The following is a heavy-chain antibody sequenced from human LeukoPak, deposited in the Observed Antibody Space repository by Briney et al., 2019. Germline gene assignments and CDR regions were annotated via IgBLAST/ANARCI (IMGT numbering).Heavy chain of an antibody. J-gene: IGHJ3*02. Sequence: GGSLRLSCAASGFTFSSYSMNWVRRAPGKGLEWVSAISGSGGSTYYADSVKGRFTISRDNSKNMLYLQMNSLRAEDTAVYYCAKDEHRYCSSTSCSAFDIWGQGTMVTVSS. CDR3: AKDEHRYCSSTSCSAFDI. CDR1: GFTFSSYS. V-gene: IGHV3-23*01. D-gene: IGHD2-2*01. CDR2: ISGSGGST.